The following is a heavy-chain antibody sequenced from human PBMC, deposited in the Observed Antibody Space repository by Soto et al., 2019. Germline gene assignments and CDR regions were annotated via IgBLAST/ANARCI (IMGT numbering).Heavy chain of an antibody. J-gene: IGHJ5*02. CDR1: GFIFSTYT. Sequence: EGQLVESGGGLVLPGGSLRLSCAASGFIFSTYTLNWVRQAPGKGLEWVSYISAGSDAIHYADSVKGRFTFSRDNAKNSLFLQMNSLRDEDTAVYYCARLYTTSRVGAWFDPWVQGTLVTVSS. V-gene: IGHV3-48*02. CDR3: ARLYTTSRVGAWFDP. CDR2: ISAGSDAI. D-gene: IGHD3-16*01.